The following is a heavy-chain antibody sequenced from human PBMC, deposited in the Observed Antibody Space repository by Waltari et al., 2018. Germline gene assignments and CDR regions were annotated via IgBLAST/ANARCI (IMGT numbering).Heavy chain of an antibody. CDR3: ARDVTGYYYFDL. J-gene: IGHJ2*01. CDR2: INSGGDT. V-gene: IGHV3-53*01. Sequence: EVQLVESGGGLIQPGGSLRLSCAASGFTVSSNYMSWVRQASGKGLEWVSVINSGGDTHYADSVKGRFTSSRDSSKNTVYLQMSTLRAEDTALYYCARDVTGYYYFDLWGRGTLVTVSS. CDR1: GFTVSSNY.